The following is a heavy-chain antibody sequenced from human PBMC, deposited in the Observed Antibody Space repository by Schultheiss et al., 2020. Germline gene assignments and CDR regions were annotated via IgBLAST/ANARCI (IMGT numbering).Heavy chain of an antibody. CDR3: ARHPYSSSWYGVGGA. V-gene: IGHV4-34*01. D-gene: IGHD6-13*01. J-gene: IGHJ5*02. CDR1: GGSFSGYY. CDR2: INHSGST. Sequence: SETLALTCAVYGGSFSGYYWSWIRQPPGKGLEWIGEINHSGSTNYNPSLKSRVTISVDTSKNQFSLKLSSVTAADTAVYYCARHPYSSSWYGVGGAWGQGTLVTVSS.